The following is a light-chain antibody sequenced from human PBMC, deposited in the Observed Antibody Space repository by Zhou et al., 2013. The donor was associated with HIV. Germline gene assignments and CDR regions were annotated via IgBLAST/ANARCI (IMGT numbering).Light chain of an antibody. V-gene: IGKV3D-7*01. CDR1: QSVSSSY. CDR2: DAS. CDR3: QEYDSWPPGIT. J-gene: IGKJ5*01. Sequence: EIVLTQSPATLSLSPGERATLSCRASQSVSSSYLAWYQQKPGQAPRLLIYDASNRATGIPARFSGSGSGTEFTLTISSLQSEDFAVYYCQEYDSWPPGITFGQGTRLEI.